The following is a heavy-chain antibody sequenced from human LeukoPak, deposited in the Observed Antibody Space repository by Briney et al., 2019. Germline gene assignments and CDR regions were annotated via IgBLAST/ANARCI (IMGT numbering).Heavy chain of an antibody. J-gene: IGHJ4*02. CDR1: GGSISSSSYY. CDR2: IYYSGST. CDR3: ARRRPPHYFDY. Sequence: SETLSLTCTVSGGSISSSSYYWGWIRQPPGKGLEWIGSIYYSGSTYYNPSLKSRVTISVDTSKNQFSLKLSSVTAADTAVYYCARRRPPHYFDYWGQGTLVTVSS. V-gene: IGHV4-39*01.